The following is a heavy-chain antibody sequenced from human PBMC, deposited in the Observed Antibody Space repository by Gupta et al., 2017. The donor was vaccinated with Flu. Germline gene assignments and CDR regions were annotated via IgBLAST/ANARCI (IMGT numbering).Heavy chain of an antibody. CDR2: IYYSGST. CDR3: ARGPGGSTFDY. CDR1: RGSIGTYF. V-gene: IGHV4-59*01. D-gene: IGHD3-16*01. J-gene: IGHJ4*02. Sequence: QVQLQESGPGLVRPSEALSPTCTVSRGSIGTYFWSWIRQSPGTGLEWIGYIYYSGSTNYTPSLKRRVTMSLDTSKNQFSLKMSSVTAADTAVYYCARGPGGSTFDYWGQGSLVTVSP.